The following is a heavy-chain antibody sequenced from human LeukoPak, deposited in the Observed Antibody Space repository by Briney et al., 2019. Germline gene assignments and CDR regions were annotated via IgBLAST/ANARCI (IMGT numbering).Heavy chain of an antibody. J-gene: IGHJ4*02. CDR3: ARERVTNYAGFDY. V-gene: IGHV4-4*07. D-gene: IGHD4-17*01. CDR1: GGSISSYY. Sequence: PSETLSLTCTVSGGSISSYYWSSIRQPAGKGLEWIGRYYTSGSTTYNPSLKSRVIMLVDTSKNQFSLKLSSVSAADTAVYYCARERVTNYAGFDYWGQGTLVTVSS. CDR2: YYTSGST.